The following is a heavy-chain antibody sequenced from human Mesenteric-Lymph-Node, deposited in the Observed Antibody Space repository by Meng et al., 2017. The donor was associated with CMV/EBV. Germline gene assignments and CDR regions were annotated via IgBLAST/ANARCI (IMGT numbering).Heavy chain of an antibody. CDR1: GFTFNTYS. CDR2: ISSSSRYI. V-gene: IGHV3-21*01. J-gene: IGHJ4*02. D-gene: IGHD2-21*01. Sequence: GESLKISCAVSGFTFNTYSMNWVRQAAGKGLEWVSSISSSSRYIYYADSVKGRFTISRDNSKNTLYLQMNSLRPEDTAVYYCVKRVFCGGDCYYFDSWGQGTLVTVSS. CDR3: VKRVFCGGDCYYFDS.